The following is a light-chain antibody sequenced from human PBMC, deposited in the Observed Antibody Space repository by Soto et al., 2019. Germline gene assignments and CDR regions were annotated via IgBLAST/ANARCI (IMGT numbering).Light chain of an antibody. CDR1: QTIDNT. CDR2: GAS. CDR3: QQYGSSPWT. J-gene: IGKJ1*01. V-gene: IGKV3-20*01. Sequence: EIELTQSPSTLSLSPGERATLSCRASQTIDNTLAWYQRKPGQAPRLLIYGASTRATGIPDRFSGSGSGTDFTLTISRLEPEDFAVYYCQQYGSSPWTFGQGTKVDI.